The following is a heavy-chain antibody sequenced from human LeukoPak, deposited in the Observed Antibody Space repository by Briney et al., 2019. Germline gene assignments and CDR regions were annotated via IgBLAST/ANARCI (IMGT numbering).Heavy chain of an antibody. D-gene: IGHD2-21*01. Sequence: PGGSLRLSCAASGFTFSSYTMSWVRQAPGKGLEWVSAIGGSGGDTYYADSVKGRFTISRDNSKNTLYLQMNSLRAEDTAMYYCALDINGDLFHIWGQGTPVTVSS. CDR3: ALDINGDLFHI. CDR2: IGGSGGDT. J-gene: IGHJ4*02. V-gene: IGHV3-23*01. CDR1: GFTFSSYT.